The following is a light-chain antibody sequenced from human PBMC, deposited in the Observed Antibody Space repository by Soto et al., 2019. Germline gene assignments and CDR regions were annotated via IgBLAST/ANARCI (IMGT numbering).Light chain of an antibody. CDR3: SSYTSSSTLE. CDR2: DVS. J-gene: IGLJ2*01. CDR1: SSDVGGYNY. Sequence: QSALTQPASVSGSPGQSITISCTGTSSDVGGYNYVSWYQQHPGKAPKLMIYDVSNRPSGVSNRFSGSKSGNTASLTISGLRAEDEADYYCSSYTSSSTLEFGGGT. V-gene: IGLV2-14*01.